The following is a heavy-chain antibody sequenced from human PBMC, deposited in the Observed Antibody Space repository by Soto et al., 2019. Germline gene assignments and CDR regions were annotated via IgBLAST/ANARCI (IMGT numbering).Heavy chain of an antibody. CDR2: INHSGST. Sequence: SETLSLTCAVYGGSFSGYYWNWIRQPPGKGLEWIGEINHSGSTNYNPSLKSRVTISVDTSKNQFSLNLSSVTAADTAVYYCARGAPLAGVERMTGYYKAYYYGMDVWGQGTTVTVSS. J-gene: IGHJ6*02. CDR3: ARGAPLAGVERMTGYYKAYYYGMDV. CDR1: GGSFSGYY. V-gene: IGHV4-34*01. D-gene: IGHD3-9*01.